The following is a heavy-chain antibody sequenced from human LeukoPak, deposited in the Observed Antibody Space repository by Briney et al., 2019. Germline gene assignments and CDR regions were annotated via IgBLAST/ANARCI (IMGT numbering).Heavy chain of an antibody. V-gene: IGHV3-30*02. Sequence: GGSLRLSCAASGFTFSSNGMRWVRQAPGKGLEWVAFIRYDGNNKNYADSVKGRFTISRDNSKNTLYLQMNSLRAEDTAVHYCAKDWGSSSLYLVNWGQGTLVTVSS. D-gene: IGHD6-6*01. CDR1: GFTFSSNG. CDR2: IRYDGNNK. CDR3: AKDWGSSSLYLVN. J-gene: IGHJ4*02.